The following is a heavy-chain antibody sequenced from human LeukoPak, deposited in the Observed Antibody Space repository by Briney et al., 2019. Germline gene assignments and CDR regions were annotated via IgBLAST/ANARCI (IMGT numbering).Heavy chain of an antibody. CDR2: ISSSSSYI. J-gene: IGHJ4*02. CDR1: GFTFSSYS. D-gene: IGHD5-12*01. Sequence: GGSLRLSCAASGFTFSSYSMNWVRQAPGKGLEWVSSISSSSSYIYYADSVKGRFTISRDNAKNSLYLQMNSLRAEDTAVYYCASYPNPYSGYDYYFDYWGQGTLVTVSS. V-gene: IGHV3-21*01. CDR3: ASYPNPYSGYDYYFDY.